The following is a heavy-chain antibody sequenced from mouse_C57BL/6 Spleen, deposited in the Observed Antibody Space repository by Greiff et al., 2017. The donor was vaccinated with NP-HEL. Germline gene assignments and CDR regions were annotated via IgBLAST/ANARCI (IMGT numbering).Heavy chain of an antibody. Sequence: EVKVVESGGGLVQPGGSMKLSCVASGFTFSNYWMNWVRQSPEKGLEWVAQIRLKSDNYATHYAESVKGRFTISRDDSKSSVYLQMNNLRAEDTGIYYCTSSLTAWFAYWGQGTLVTVSA. CDR1: GFTFSNYW. V-gene: IGHV6-3*01. CDR2: IRLKSDNYAT. J-gene: IGHJ3*01. CDR3: TSSLTAWFAY. D-gene: IGHD4-1*01.